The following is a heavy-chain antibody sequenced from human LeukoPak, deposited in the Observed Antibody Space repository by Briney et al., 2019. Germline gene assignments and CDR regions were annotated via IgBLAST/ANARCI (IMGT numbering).Heavy chain of an antibody. Sequence: PSETLSLTCTVSGGSIRSSYYYWGWIRQPPGKGLEWIESIYDSGSTYYNPSLKSRVTISVDTSKNQFSLKLNSVTAADTAVYYCARDYGGRSHYFDYWGQGTLVTVSS. J-gene: IGHJ4*02. D-gene: IGHD4-23*01. CDR1: GGSIRSSYYY. V-gene: IGHV4-39*02. CDR3: ARDYGGRSHYFDY. CDR2: IYDSGST.